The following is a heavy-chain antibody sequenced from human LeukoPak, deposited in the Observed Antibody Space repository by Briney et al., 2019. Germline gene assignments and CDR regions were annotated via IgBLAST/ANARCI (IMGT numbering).Heavy chain of an antibody. CDR1: GFTFSSYG. Sequence: PGGSLRLSCAASGFTFSSYGMHWVRQAPGKGLEWVAFIWYDGSSKYYADSVKGRLTISRDNSKNTLYLQMNSLRAEDTAVYYCAGSYDTSGYFDYWGQGTLVTVSS. CDR3: AGSYDTSGYFDY. D-gene: IGHD3-22*01. CDR2: IWYDGSSK. V-gene: IGHV3-30*02. J-gene: IGHJ4*02.